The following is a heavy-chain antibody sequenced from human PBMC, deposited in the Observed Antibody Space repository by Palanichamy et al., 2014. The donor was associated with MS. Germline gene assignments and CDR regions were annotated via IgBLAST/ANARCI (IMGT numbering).Heavy chain of an antibody. CDR2: IYYSGST. CDR3: ARGVSIVGATVWIY. V-gene: IGHV4-61*01. Sequence: VQLQESGPGLVKPSETLSLTCTVSGGSVSSGRLLLELDPAAPRKGLEWIGYIYYSGSTNYNPSLKSRVTISVDTSKNQFSLKLSSVTAADTAVYYCARGVSIVGATVWIYWGQGTLVTVSS. CDR1: GGSVSSGRLL. D-gene: IGHD1-26*01. J-gene: IGHJ4*02.